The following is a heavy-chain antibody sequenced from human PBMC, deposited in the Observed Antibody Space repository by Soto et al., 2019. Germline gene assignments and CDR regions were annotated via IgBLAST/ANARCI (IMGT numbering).Heavy chain of an antibody. CDR3: TTTTEYSSGWYYFDY. D-gene: IGHD6-19*01. CDR1: GFTFSNAW. Sequence: NPGGSLRLSCAASGFTFSNAWMSWVRQAPGKGLEWVGRIKSKTDGGTTDYAAPVKGRFTISRDDSKNTLYLQMNSLKTEDTAVYYCTTTTEYSSGWYYFDYWGQGTLVTVSS. V-gene: IGHV3-15*01. CDR2: IKSKTDGGTT. J-gene: IGHJ4*02.